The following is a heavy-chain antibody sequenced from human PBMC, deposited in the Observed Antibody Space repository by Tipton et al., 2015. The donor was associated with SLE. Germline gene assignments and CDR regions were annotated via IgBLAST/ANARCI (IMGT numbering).Heavy chain of an antibody. J-gene: IGHJ4*02. V-gene: IGHV4-39*01. D-gene: IGHD3-10*01. CDR3: ARVGGELFDY. Sequence: TLSLTCAVSGGSISSYYWGWIRQPPGKGLEWIGSIYYSGSTYYNPSLKSRVTISVDTSKNQFSLKLSSVTAADTAVYYCARVGGELFDYWGQGTLVTVSS. CDR2: IYYSGST. CDR1: GGSISSYY.